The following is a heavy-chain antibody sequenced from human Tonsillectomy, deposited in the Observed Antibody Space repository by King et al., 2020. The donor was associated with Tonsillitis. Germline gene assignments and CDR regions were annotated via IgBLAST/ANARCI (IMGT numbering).Heavy chain of an antibody. CDR1: AFTFSTYA. Sequence: VQLVESGGGVVQPGRSLRLSCAASAFTFSTYAMHWVRQAPGKGLEWVALISYEGNNKYYADSVKGRFTISRNNSKNTLYLQMNSLRADDTAVYYCARDLFWSGYYHELASYYYGMDVWGQGTTVTVSS. CDR2: ISYEGNNK. CDR3: ARDLFWSGYYHELASYYYGMDV. D-gene: IGHD3-3*01. V-gene: IGHV3-30*04. J-gene: IGHJ6*02.